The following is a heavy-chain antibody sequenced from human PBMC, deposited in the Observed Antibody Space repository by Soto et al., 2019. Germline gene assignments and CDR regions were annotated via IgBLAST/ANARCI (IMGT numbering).Heavy chain of an antibody. V-gene: IGHV3-23*01. CDR3: AKKSGDYDFWGYYYYYYGMDV. D-gene: IGHD4-17*01. J-gene: IGHJ6*02. CDR1: GFTFSSYA. CDR2: ISGSGGST. Sequence: GSLRLSCAASGFTFSSYAMSWVRQAPGKGLEWVSAISGSGGSTYYADSVKGRFTISRDNSKNTLYLQMNSLRAEDTAVYYCAKKSGDYDFWGYYYYYYGMDVWGQGTTVTVSS.